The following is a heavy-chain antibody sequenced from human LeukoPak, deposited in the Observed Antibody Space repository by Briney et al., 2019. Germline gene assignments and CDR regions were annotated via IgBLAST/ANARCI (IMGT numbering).Heavy chain of an antibody. CDR3: ASGQTVMPPRGYYMDV. V-gene: IGHV1-18*01. Sequence: ASVKVSCKASGNTFNRYGITWVRQVPGQGLEWMGWISAYSGNTKYAQMLQGRVTMTTDTSTSTASMELRSLRSDDTAVYYCASGQTVMPPRGYYMDVWGKGTTVTVSS. J-gene: IGHJ6*03. D-gene: IGHD4-17*01. CDR2: ISAYSGNT. CDR1: GNTFNRYG.